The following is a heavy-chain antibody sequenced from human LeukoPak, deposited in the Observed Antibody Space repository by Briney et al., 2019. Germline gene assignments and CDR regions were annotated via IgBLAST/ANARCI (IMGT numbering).Heavy chain of an antibody. CDR2: IKEDGSDN. V-gene: IGHV3-7*01. J-gene: IGHJ4*02. Sequence: GGSLRLSCATSGLTFRTYWMSWVRQAPGKGLEWVANIKEDGSDNNYVDSVKGRFTISRDNAKNSLFLQMNSLRAEDTALYYRARRGGAPDYWGQGTLVTVSS. CDR3: ARRGGAPDY. CDR1: GLTFRTYW. D-gene: IGHD3-16*01.